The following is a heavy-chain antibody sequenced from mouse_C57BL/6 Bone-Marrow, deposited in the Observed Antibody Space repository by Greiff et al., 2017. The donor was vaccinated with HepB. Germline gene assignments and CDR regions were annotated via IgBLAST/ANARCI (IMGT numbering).Heavy chain of an antibody. V-gene: IGHV5-12*01. CDR3: ARHDDGYYPAWFAY. D-gene: IGHD2-3*01. J-gene: IGHJ3*01. Sequence: EVQLVESGGGLVQPGGSLKLSCAASGFTFSDYYMYWVRQTPGKRLEWVAYISNGGGSTYYPDTVKGRFTLSRDNAKNTLYLQMSRLKSEDTAMYYFARHDDGYYPAWFAYWGQGTLVTVSA. CDR1: GFTFSDYY. CDR2: ISNGGGST.